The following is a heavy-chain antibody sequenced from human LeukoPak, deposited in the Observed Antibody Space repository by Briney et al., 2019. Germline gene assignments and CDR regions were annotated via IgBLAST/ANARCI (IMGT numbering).Heavy chain of an antibody. CDR2: IRYDGSNK. V-gene: IGHV3-30*02. Sequence: GGSLRLSCAASGFTFSSYGMHWVRQAPGKGLEWVAFIRYDGSNKYYADSVKGRFTISRDNSKNTLYLQMNSLRAEDTAVYYCAKEASSTIRLTFDYWGQGTLVTVSS. CDR3: AKEASSTIRLTFDY. CDR1: GFTFSSYG. J-gene: IGHJ4*02. D-gene: IGHD2-2*01.